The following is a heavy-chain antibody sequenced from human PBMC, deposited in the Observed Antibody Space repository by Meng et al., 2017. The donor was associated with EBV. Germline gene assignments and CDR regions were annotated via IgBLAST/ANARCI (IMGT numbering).Heavy chain of an antibody. CDR2: INHSGST. D-gene: IGHD5-24*01. J-gene: IGHJ4*02. Sequence: QVLLPQWGAGLLKPSETLSLTCAGYGGSFSGYYWSWIRQPPGKGLEWIGEINHSGSTNYNPSLKSRVTISVDTSKNQFSLKLSAVTAADTAVYYCARGRWLQPGSYFDYWGQGTLVTVSS. V-gene: IGHV4-34*01. CDR3: ARGRWLQPGSYFDY. CDR1: GGSFSGYY.